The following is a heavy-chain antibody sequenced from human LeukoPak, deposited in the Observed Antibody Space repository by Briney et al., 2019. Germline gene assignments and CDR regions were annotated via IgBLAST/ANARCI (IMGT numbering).Heavy chain of an antibody. CDR3: VPTYFYDSSDYTLGY. CDR2: IKKDGSEK. Sequence: GALRDSCGEAGVTLSFDWVSGVRDTLGEDLEWGGNIKKDGSEKYDVDSVKGRFTISRDNGRNSLYLEMNSLRAEDTAVYYCVPTYFYDSSDYTLGYWGQGTLVTVSS. CDR1: GVTLSFDW. D-gene: IGHD3-22*01. V-gene: IGHV3-7*02. J-gene: IGHJ4*02.